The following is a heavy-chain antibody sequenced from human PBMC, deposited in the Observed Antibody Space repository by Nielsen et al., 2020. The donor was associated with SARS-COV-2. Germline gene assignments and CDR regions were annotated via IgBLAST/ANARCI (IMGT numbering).Heavy chain of an antibody. CDR2: IKQDGSEK. Sequence: WIRQPPGKGLEWVANIKQDGSEKYYVDPVKGRFTISRDNAKNSLYLQMNSLRAEDTAVYYCARDIVATFMYYYYYGMDVWGQGTTVTVSS. J-gene: IGHJ6*02. CDR3: ARDIVATFMYYYYYGMDV. D-gene: IGHD5-12*01. V-gene: IGHV3-7*03.